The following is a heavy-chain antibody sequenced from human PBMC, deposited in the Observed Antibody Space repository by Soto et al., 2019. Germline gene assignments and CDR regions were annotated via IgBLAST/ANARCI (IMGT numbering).Heavy chain of an antibody. J-gene: IGHJ4*02. V-gene: IGHV4-59*08. Sequence: QVQLQESGPGLVKPSETLSLTCTVSGGSISSYYWSWIRQPPGKGLAWIGYIYYSGSTNYNPSLTGRVTMSVDTSKSRFSLKPSSVTAADTAVYYCARLARDCDHCLHWGQGTLVTVSS. CDR3: ARLARDCDHCLH. D-gene: IGHD2-21*02. CDR1: GGSISSYY. CDR2: IYYSGST.